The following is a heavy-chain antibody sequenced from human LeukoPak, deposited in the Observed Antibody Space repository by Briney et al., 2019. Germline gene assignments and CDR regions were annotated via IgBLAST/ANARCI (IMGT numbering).Heavy chain of an antibody. V-gene: IGHV1-69*06. D-gene: IGHD3-10*01. Sequence: SVKVSCKASGGTFSSYAISWVRQAPGQGLEWMGGIIPIFGTANYAQKFQGRVTMTEDTSTDTAYMELSSLRSEDTAVYYCATVTMVRGVMENWFDPWGQGTLVTVSS. CDR1: GGTFSSYA. CDR2: IIPIFGTA. CDR3: ATVTMVRGVMENWFDP. J-gene: IGHJ5*02.